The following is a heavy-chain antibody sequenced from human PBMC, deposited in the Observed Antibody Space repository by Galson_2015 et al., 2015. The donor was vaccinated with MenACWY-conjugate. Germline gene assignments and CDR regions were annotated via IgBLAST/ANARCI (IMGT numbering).Heavy chain of an antibody. J-gene: IGHJ4*02. CDR2: ISAYNGKT. D-gene: IGHD5-12*01. CDR1: GYTFSSYG. Sequence: SVKVSCKASGYTFSSYGFSWVRQAPGQGLEWMGWISAYNGKTKYAEKVQGRDTMTTDTSTSTAYMELRSLRSDDTAVYYCARDEDDRYRPFEYWGQGTLVTVSS. V-gene: IGHV1-18*01. CDR3: ARDEDDRYRPFEY.